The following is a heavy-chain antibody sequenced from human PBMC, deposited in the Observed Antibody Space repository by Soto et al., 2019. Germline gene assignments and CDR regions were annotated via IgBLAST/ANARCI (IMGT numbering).Heavy chain of an antibody. CDR3: ARDSPASYCSSTSCRNWLDP. V-gene: IGHV3-30-3*01. Sequence: GGSLRLSCAASGFTFSSYAMHWVRQAPGKGLEWVAVISYDGSNKYYADSVKGRFTISRDNSKNTLYLQMNSLRAEDTAVYYCARDSPASYCSSTSCRNWLDPWGQGTLVTVTS. J-gene: IGHJ5*02. D-gene: IGHD2-2*01. CDR2: ISYDGSNK. CDR1: GFTFSSYA.